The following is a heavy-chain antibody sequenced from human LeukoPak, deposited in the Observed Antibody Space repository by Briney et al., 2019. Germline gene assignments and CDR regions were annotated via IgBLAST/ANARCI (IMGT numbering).Heavy chain of an antibody. CDR2: IYHSGHT. V-gene: IGHV4-59*08. J-gene: IGHJ5*02. D-gene: IGHD2/OR15-2a*01. Sequence: KTSETLSLTRTVSGASVSSDYWSWIRQSPGKGLEWIGYIYHSGHTMSNPSLKSRVSLSLDTSNNQFSLKLSSVTAADTAVYYCARHPFQYPFDHWGQGTVVSVSS. CDR3: ARHPFQYPFDH. CDR1: GASVSSDY.